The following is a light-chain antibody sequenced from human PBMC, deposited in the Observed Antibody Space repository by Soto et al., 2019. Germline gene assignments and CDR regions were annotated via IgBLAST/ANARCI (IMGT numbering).Light chain of an antibody. CDR3: QQYYTYST. CDR2: DAY. J-gene: IGKJ1*01. V-gene: IGKV1-5*02. CDR1: QSISTQ. Sequence: DTQMTQSPSTLSASVGDRVTIICRASQSISTQLAWYQQKPGKAPKLLISDAYSLESGVPSRFSGSGSGTEFTLTISSLQPDDFATDDGQQYYTYSTFDQGTRVDI.